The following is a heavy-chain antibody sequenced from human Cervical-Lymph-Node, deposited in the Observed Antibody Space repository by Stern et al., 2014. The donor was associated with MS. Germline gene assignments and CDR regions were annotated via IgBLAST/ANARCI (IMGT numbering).Heavy chain of an antibody. CDR1: GYTLPEMS. Sequence: QVQLVQSGAEVKKPGASVKVSCKVSGYTLPEMSMHWVRQAPGQGLEWMGGYDPQHGETVYAQKIQGRVTMAEDRSTDTAYMELTSLRSDDTAVYYCATHRGRVTYYYGLDVWGQGTTVTVSS. D-gene: IGHD2-21*02. CDR3: ATHRGRVTYYYGLDV. J-gene: IGHJ6*02. CDR2: YDPQHGET. V-gene: IGHV1-24*01.